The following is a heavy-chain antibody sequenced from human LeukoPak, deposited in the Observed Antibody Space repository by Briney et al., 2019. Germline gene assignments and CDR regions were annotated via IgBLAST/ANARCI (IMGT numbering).Heavy chain of an antibody. D-gene: IGHD5-18*01. V-gene: IGHV1-2*02. Sequence: ASVKVSCKASGYTFTGYYMHWVRQAPGQGLEWMGWINPNSGGTNYAQKFQGRVTMTRDTSISTAYMELSRLRSDDTAVYYCARDTQLWLGYYYYYYMDVWGKGTTVTVS. J-gene: IGHJ6*03. CDR3: ARDTQLWLGYYYYYYMDV. CDR1: GYTFTGYY. CDR2: INPNSGGT.